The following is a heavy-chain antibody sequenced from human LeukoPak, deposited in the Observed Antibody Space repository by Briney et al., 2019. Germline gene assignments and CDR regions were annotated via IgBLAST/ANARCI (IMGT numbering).Heavy chain of an antibody. CDR2: INPNTGDT. J-gene: IGHJ4*02. CDR3: ARNTNYFGSGNSFDY. V-gene: IGHV1-2*02. CDR1: GYTFTGYH. D-gene: IGHD3-10*01. Sequence: ASVKVSCKASGYTFTGYHMHWVRQAPGQGLEWMGWINPNTGDTNYAQKFQGRVTMTRVTSIDTAYMELSRLETDDTAVYYCARNTNYFGSGNSFDYWGQGTLVTVSS.